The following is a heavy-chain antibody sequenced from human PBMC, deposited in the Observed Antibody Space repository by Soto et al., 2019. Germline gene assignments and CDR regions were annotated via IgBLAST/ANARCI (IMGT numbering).Heavy chain of an antibody. CDR2: ISGSGGST. V-gene: IGHV3-23*01. Sequence: GGSLRLSCAASGFTFSSYAMSWVRQAPGKGLEWVSAISGSGGSTYYADSVKGRFTISRDNSKNTLYLQMNSLRAEDTAVYYCAKEEPITIFGVVITPFDYWGQGTLGTVSS. J-gene: IGHJ4*02. CDR1: GFTFSSYA. CDR3: AKEEPITIFGVVITPFDY. D-gene: IGHD3-3*01.